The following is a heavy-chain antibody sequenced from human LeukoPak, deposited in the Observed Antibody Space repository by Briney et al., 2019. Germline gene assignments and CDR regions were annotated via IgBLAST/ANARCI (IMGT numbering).Heavy chain of an antibody. CDR2: ISSSSSTI. CDR3: ARAEQKPYSSGWFEDYYYYGMDV. V-gene: IGHV3-48*04. CDR1: GFTFSSYS. J-gene: IGHJ6*02. D-gene: IGHD6-19*01. Sequence: PGGSLRLSCAASGFTFSSYSMNWVRQAPGKGLEWVSYISSSSSTIYYADSVKGRFTISRDNAKNSLYLQMNSLRAEDTAVYYCARAEQKPYSSGWFEDYYYYGMDVWGQGTTVTVSS.